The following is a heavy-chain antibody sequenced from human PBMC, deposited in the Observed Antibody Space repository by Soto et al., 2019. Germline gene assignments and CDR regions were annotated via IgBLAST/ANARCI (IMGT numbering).Heavy chain of an antibody. CDR1: GFSVSNYP. CDR3: ARVRRSSGYYYGY. CDR2: ITRGVDRT. Sequence: PGGSLRLSCAASGFSVSNYPMSWVRQAPGKGLERVSHITRGVDRTYYADSVKGRFTISRDNSKNTMYLQLDSLRSEDTAVYYCARVRRSSGYYYGYWGQGTPVTVAT. V-gene: IGHV3-23*01. J-gene: IGHJ4*02. D-gene: IGHD3-22*01.